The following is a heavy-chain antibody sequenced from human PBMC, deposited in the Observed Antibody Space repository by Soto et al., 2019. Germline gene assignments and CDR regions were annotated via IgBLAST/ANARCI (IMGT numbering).Heavy chain of an antibody. CDR3: ASGCISTSCRQYFDY. Sequence: PGESLKISCKGSGYSFTSYWIGCVRQMPGKGLGWMGIIYPGDSDTRYSPSFQGQVTISADKSISTAYLQWSSLKASDTAMYYCASGCISTSCRQYFDYWGQGTLVTVSS. CDR1: GYSFTSYW. CDR2: IYPGDSDT. V-gene: IGHV5-51*01. J-gene: IGHJ4*02. D-gene: IGHD2-2*01.